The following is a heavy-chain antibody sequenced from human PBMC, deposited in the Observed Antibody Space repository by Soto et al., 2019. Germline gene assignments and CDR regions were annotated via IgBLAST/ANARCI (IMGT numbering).Heavy chain of an antibody. CDR1: GFNFKKFA. CDR2: ISCCGGST. D-gene: IGHD6-19*01. V-gene: IGHV3-23*01. J-gene: IGHJ4*02. CDR3: AKADGEQWLIPHLDN. Sequence: TGGSLRLSCEASGFNFKKFAMGWVRQAPGEGLEWVSGISCCGGSTSYADSVKGRFSLARDDSKNTLSLQLNSLRVEDTARYYCAKADGEQWLIPHLDNWGQGTLVTV.